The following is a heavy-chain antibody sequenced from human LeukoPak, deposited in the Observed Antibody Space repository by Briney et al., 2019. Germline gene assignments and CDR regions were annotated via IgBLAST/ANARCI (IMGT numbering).Heavy chain of an antibody. V-gene: IGHV1-18*04. D-gene: IGHD2-15*01. CDR3: ARGRRIWSDVDAFDI. CDR1: GYSFTSYG. CDR2: VSPYNGNT. Sequence: ASVKVSCKASGYSFTSYGISWVRQAPGQGLEWLGWVSPYNGNTNYAQKVQGRVTMTTDTSTSTAYMELRSLRSDDTAVYYCARGRRIWSDVDAFDIWGQGTMVTVSS. J-gene: IGHJ3*02.